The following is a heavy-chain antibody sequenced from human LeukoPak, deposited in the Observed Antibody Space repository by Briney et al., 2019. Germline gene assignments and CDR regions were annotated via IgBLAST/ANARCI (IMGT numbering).Heavy chain of an antibody. V-gene: IGHV1-18*01. CDR3: ARGDYGGGFDY. Sequence: ASVKVSCKASGYTFTSYGITWVRQAPGQGLEWMGWISSYNGDTKYAQKVQGRVTVTIDTSTSTAYMELRSLSLDDTAVYYCARGDYGGGFDYWGQGTLVTVSS. CDR1: GYTFTSYG. J-gene: IGHJ4*02. CDR2: ISSYNGDT. D-gene: IGHD4-23*01.